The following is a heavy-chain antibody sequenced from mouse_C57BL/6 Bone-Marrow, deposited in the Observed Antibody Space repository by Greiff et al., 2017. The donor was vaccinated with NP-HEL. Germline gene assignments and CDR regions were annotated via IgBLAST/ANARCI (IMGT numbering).Heavy chain of an antibody. V-gene: IGHV1-72*01. CDR1: GYTFTSYW. CDR2: IDPNSGGT. J-gene: IGHJ1*03. D-gene: IGHD1-1*01. Sequence: QVQLQQPGADLVKPGASVKLSCKASGYTFTSYWMHWVKQRPGRGLEWIGRIDPNSGGTKFNEKFKTKATLTVDKPSSTAYMQLSSLTSEASAVYYCARYYYGSRGWCFDDWGTGTTVTVSS. CDR3: ARYYYGSRGWCFDD.